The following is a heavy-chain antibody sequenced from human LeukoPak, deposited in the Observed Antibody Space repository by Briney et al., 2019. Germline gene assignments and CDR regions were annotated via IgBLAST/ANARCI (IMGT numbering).Heavy chain of an antibody. J-gene: IGHJ6*02. CDR3: ASEQQLVGYYYYGMDV. CDR2: IIPILGIA. Sequence: GASVKVSCKASGGTFSSYAISWVRQAPGQGLEWMGRIIPILGIANYAQKFQGRVTITADKSTSTAYMELSSLRSEDTAVYYCASEQQLVGYYYYGMDVWGQGTTVTVSS. CDR1: GGTFSSYA. V-gene: IGHV1-69*04. D-gene: IGHD6-13*01.